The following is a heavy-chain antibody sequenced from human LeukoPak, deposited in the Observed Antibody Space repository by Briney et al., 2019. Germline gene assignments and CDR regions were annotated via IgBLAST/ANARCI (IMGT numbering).Heavy chain of an antibody. CDR2: IIPIFGTA. J-gene: IGHJ4*02. CDR1: GGTFSSYA. Sequence: SVKVSCKASGGTFSSYAISWVRQAPGQGLEWMGRIIPIFGTANYAQKFQGRVTITTDESTSTAYMELSSLRSEDTAVYHCARGGYSYGLPVDYWGQGTLVTVSS. D-gene: IGHD5-18*01. CDR3: ARGGYSYGLPVDY. V-gene: IGHV1-69*05.